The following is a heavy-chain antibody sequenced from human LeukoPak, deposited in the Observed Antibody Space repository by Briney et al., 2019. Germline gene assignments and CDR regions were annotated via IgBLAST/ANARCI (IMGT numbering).Heavy chain of an antibody. V-gene: IGHV1-69*13. CDR3: ARASIAVAGTWFDP. Sequence: GASVKVSCKASGGTFSSYVINWVRQAPGQGLEWMGGIIPIFGTANYAQKFQGRVTITADESTSTAYMEVSSLRSEDTAVYYCARASIAVAGTWFDPWGQGTLVTVSS. CDR2: IIPIFGTA. D-gene: IGHD6-19*01. J-gene: IGHJ5*02. CDR1: GGTFSSYV.